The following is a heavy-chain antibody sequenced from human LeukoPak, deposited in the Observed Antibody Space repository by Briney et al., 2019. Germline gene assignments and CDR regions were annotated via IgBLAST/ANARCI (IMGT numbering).Heavy chain of an antibody. CDR3: AKGSSASRPYYFDY. D-gene: IGHD2-2*01. CDR2: ITDSGGDT. V-gene: IGHV3-23*01. J-gene: IGHJ4*02. CDR1: GFTFSNYA. Sequence: PGGSLRLSCTASGFTFSNYAMSWVRQAPGTGLEWFPAITDSGGDTYYSDSVKGRFIISRDNSKNSLYLHMNSLRAEDTAVYHCAKGSSASRPYYFDYWGQGTLVTVSS.